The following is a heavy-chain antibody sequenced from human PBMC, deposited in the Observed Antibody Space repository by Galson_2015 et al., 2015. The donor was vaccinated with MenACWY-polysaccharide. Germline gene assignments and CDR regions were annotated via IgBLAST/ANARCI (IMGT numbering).Heavy chain of an antibody. V-gene: IGHV3-30*12. J-gene: IGHJ4*02. CDR3: AAGTGRDGYTFDF. Sequence: SLRLSCAASGFTFGNYGMHWVRQAPGKGLEWVTVIYYDGSNKYYIDSVRGRFTISRDNSRNTLYLQMNSLRAEDTAVYYCAAGTGRDGYTFDFWGRGTLVTVSS. CDR2: IYYDGSNK. CDR1: GFTFGNYG. D-gene: IGHD5-24*01.